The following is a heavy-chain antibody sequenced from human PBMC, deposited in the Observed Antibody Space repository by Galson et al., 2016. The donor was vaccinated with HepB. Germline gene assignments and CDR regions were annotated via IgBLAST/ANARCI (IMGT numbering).Heavy chain of an antibody. CDR3: ARRNSLDD. V-gene: IGHV3-7*01. CDR1: GFTLSNSW. J-gene: IGHJ4*02. D-gene: IGHD1-7*01. CDR2: IKYDGTEQ. Sequence: SLRLSCAGSGFTLSNSWMNWVRQAPGQGLEWVATIKYDGTEQNYADSVKGRFTISRDNAKNSVDLQMFRLRADDTAVYYCARRNSLDDWGQGALVTVSS.